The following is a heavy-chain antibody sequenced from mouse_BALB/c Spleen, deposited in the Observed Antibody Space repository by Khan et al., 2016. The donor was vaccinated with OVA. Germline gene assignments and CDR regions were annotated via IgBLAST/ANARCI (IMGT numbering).Heavy chain of an antibody. CDR2: INPSNGGT. J-gene: IGHJ3*01. CDR1: GYTFTSYY. CDR3: TRSGWAAFAY. Sequence: QVQLQQSGAELVKPGASAKLSCKASGYTFTSYYIYWVKQRPGQGLEWIGGINPSNGGTYFNGKFKSKATLTVDKSSSTASMQLSSLTSEDSAVYYCTRSGWAAFAYWGQGTLVTVSA. D-gene: IGHD1-1*02. V-gene: IGHV1S81*02.